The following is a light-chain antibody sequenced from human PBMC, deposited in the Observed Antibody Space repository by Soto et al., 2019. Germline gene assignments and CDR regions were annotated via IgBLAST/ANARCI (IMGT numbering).Light chain of an antibody. CDR3: QQYNNWPFS. CDR1: QNVSTY. V-gene: IGKV3-11*01. J-gene: IGKJ5*01. CDR2: NAS. Sequence: DIVLTQSPATLSLCPGERATLSCRASQNVSTYLAWYQQKPGQGPRLLIYNASNRATGIPARFSGRGSGTDFSLTISGLQSEDFAVYFCQQYNNWPFSFGQATRLEIK.